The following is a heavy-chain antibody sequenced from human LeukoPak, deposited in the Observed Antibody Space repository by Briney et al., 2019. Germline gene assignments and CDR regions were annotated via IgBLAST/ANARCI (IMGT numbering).Heavy chain of an antibody. CDR3: ASRDGYNYGFDY. CDR2: FDPEDGET. V-gene: IGHV1-24*01. J-gene: IGHJ4*02. Sequence: ASVKVSCKVSGYTLTELSMHWVRQAPGKGLEWMGGFDPEDGETIYAQKFQGRVTMTEDTSTDTAYMELSSLRSEDTAVYYCASRDGYNYGFDYWGRGTLVTVSS. CDR1: GYTLTELS. D-gene: IGHD5-24*01.